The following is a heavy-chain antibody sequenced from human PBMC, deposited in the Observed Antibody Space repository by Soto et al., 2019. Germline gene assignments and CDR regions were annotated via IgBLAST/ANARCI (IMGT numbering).Heavy chain of an antibody. V-gene: IGHV1-18*01. D-gene: IGHD2-2*01. CDR2: INVYNGKT. CDR1: GYTFTNYG. Sequence: QVQLVQSGAEVKKPGASVRVSCKASGYTFTNYGVTWVRQAPGQGLEWMGWINVYNGKTNYAQKFQGRVTMTTDTFTSTGYMELRSLRSDDTAVYYCARRPSADWFDPWGQGTLVTVSS. CDR3: ARRPSADWFDP. J-gene: IGHJ5*02.